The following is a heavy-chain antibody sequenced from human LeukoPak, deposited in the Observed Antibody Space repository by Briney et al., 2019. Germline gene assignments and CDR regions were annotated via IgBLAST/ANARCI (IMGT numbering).Heavy chain of an antibody. CDR3: ARSPAAAYYFDY. J-gene: IGHJ4*02. CDR2: ISYDGSNK. D-gene: IGHD6-25*01. V-gene: IGHV3-30*03. Sequence: PGGSPRLSCAASGFTFSSYSMNWVRQAPGKGLEWVAVISYDGSNKYYADSVKGRFTISRDDSKNTLYLQMNSLRAEDTAVYYCARSPAAAYYFDYWGQGTLVTVSS. CDR1: GFTFSSYS.